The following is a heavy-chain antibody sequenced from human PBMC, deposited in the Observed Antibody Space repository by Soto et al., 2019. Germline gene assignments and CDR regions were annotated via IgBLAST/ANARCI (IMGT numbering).Heavy chain of an antibody. V-gene: IGHV4-59*08. CDR3: ARHNYGSGSTYFDY. CDR2: IHYSGST. Sequence: SETLSLTCTVSGGSISSYFWSWIRQPPGRGLEWIGHIHYSGSTNYNPSLKSRVTISVDTSKNQFSLKLNSMTAADTAVYYCARHNYGSGSTYFDYWGQGTLVTVSS. J-gene: IGHJ4*02. CDR1: GGSISSYF. D-gene: IGHD3-10*01.